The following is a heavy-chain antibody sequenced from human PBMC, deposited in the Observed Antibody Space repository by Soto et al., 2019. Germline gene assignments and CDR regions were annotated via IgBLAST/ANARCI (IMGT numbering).Heavy chain of an antibody. Sequence: GVSLKVSCKASGGTFSSYTISWVRQAPGQGLEWMGRIIPILGIANYAQKFQGRVTITADKFTSTAYMELSSLRSEDTAVYYCARDRGSSRGDDYWGQGTLVTVSS. CDR2: IIPILGIA. D-gene: IGHD6-13*01. CDR3: ARDRGSSRGDDY. V-gene: IGHV1-69*04. J-gene: IGHJ4*02. CDR1: GGTFSSYT.